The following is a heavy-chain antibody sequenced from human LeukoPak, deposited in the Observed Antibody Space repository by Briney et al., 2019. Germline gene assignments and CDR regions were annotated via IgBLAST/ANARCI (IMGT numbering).Heavy chain of an antibody. CDR3: ARGRGQYCSGGSCYANWFDP. Sequence: ASVNVSRKASLYTFTSYDINGVRQATGQGLEWMGWMNPNSGNTGYAQKFQGRVTITRNTSISTAYMELSSLRSEDTAVYYCARGRGQYCSGGSCYANWFDPWGQGTLVTVSS. D-gene: IGHD2-15*01. V-gene: IGHV1-8*03. J-gene: IGHJ5*02. CDR1: LYTFTSYD. CDR2: MNPNSGNT.